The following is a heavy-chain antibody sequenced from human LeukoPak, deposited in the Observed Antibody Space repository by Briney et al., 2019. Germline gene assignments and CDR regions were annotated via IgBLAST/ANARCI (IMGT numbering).Heavy chain of an antibody. J-gene: IGHJ6*03. V-gene: IGHV1-8*02. Sequence: ASVKVSCKASGYTFTSYDINWVRQAPGQGLEWMASMNPNNGNTAYARKFQGRVTMTRDTPIGTAYLELSALRSEDTAVYYCARLHWESGGIYFYYYMDVWGKGTTVTVSS. CDR3: ARLHWESGGIYFYYYMDV. CDR1: GYTFTSYD. CDR2: MNPNNGNT. D-gene: IGHD3-16*01.